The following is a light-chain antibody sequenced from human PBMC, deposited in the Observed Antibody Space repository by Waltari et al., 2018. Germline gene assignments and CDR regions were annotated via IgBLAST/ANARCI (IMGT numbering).Light chain of an antibody. CDR3: QQYNNWPPAT. CDR1: QSVSSN. V-gene: IGKV3-15*01. CDR2: ATS. Sequence: EIVMTQSPATLSVSPGERATISCRASQSVSSNLAWYQQKPGQAPRLLIYATSTRATGVPDRFSGSGSETEFTLTISSLQSEDFAVYYCQQYNNWPPATCGGGTKVEIK. J-gene: IGKJ4*01.